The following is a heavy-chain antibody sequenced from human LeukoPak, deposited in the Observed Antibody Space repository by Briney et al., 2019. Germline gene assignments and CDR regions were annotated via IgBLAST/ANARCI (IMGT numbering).Heavy chain of an antibody. Sequence: NPSETLSLTCTVSGVSISSSSYYWGWIRQPPGKGLEWIGSIYYSGSTYYNPSLKSRVTISVDTSKNQFSLKLSSVTAADTAVYYCARRWSYWKQQLRDDAFDIWGQGTMVTVSS. V-gene: IGHV4-39*01. CDR3: ARRWSYWKQQLRDDAFDI. J-gene: IGHJ3*02. D-gene: IGHD6-13*01. CDR2: IYYSGST. CDR1: GVSISSSSYY.